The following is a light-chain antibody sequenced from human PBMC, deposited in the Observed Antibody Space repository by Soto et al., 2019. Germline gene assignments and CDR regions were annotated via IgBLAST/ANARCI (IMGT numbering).Light chain of an antibody. J-gene: IGKJ2*01. CDR1: RSFASSY. Sequence: EIVLTQSPVTLSLSPGERATLSCRASRSFASSYLGWYQQKPGQAPRLLIYAASTRATGIPDRFSGSGSATDFTLTIRRLEPEDSAVYYCQHYDSSPPYTFGQGTKVDIK. CDR2: AAS. CDR3: QHYDSSPPYT. V-gene: IGKV3-20*01.